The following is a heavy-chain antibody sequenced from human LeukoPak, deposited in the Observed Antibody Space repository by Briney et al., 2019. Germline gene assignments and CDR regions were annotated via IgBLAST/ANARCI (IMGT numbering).Heavy chain of an antibody. Sequence: GASVKVSCKASGGTFSSYAISWVRQAPGQGLEWMGWINPNSGGTNYAQKFQGRVTMTRETSISTAYMELSRLRSDDTAVYYCARDYSALYWYFDLWGRGTLVTVSS. CDR2: INPNSGGT. J-gene: IGHJ2*01. V-gene: IGHV1-2*02. CDR3: ARDYSALYWYFDL. D-gene: IGHD2-15*01. CDR1: GGTFSSYA.